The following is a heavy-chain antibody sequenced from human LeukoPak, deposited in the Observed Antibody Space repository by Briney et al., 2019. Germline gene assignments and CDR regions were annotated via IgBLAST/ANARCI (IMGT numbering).Heavy chain of an antibody. D-gene: IGHD3-22*01. CDR2: IKSDGST. CDR3: ARAPSQIGGYYPENFRH. J-gene: IGHJ1*01. V-gene: IGHV3-74*01. Sequence: GGSLRLSCAASGFTFSTYWMHWVRQAPGKGLVWVSRIKSDGSTNYADSVKGRFTISRDNAKNTVSLQMNSLRPEDTGVYYCARAPSQIGGYYPENFRHWGQGPLCTASS. CDR1: GFTFSTYW.